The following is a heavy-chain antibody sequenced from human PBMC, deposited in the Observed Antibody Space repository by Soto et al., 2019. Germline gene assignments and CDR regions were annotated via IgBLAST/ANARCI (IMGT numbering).Heavy chain of an antibody. CDR3: ATRGPYSSSGFDY. Sequence: LSLTCTVSGGSISSSSYYWGWIRQPPGKGLEWIGSIYYSGSTYYNPSLKSRVTISVDTSKNQFSLKLSSVTAADTAVYYCATRGPYSSSGFDYWGQGTLVTVSS. V-gene: IGHV4-39*01. J-gene: IGHJ4*02. CDR1: GGSISSSSYY. CDR2: IYYSGST. D-gene: IGHD6-6*01.